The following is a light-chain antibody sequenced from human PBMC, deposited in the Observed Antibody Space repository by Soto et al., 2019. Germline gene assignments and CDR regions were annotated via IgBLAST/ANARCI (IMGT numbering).Light chain of an antibody. J-gene: IGLJ2*01. CDR1: NVGSRS. CDR3: QVWEATGDQVV. V-gene: IGLV3-21*01. CDR2: YDS. Sequence: SSGLTQPPSVSVAPGETARISCGGNNVGSRSVHWYQQKPGQAPFLVIYYDSDRPSGIPERFSGSNSGNTATLIISRVEAGDEADYYCQVWEATGDQVVFGGGTKLTVL.